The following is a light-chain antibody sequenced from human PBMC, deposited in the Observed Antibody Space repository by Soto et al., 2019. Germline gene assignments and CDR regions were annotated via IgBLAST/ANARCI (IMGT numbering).Light chain of an antibody. Sequence: EIVLTQSPATLSLSPGERATLSCRASQSVSSYLAWYQQKPGQAPRLLIYGASNRAAGIPARFSGSGSGTGFTLTISSLEPEDFAVYYCQQRSNWPSLTFGGGTKVEIK. V-gene: IGKV3-11*01. CDR1: QSVSSY. CDR2: GAS. CDR3: QQRSNWPSLT. J-gene: IGKJ4*01.